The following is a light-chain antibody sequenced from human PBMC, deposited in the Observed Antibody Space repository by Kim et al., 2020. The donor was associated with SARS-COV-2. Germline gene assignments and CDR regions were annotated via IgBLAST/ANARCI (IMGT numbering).Light chain of an antibody. CDR1: SSDVGAYDF. V-gene: IGLV2-14*03. Sequence: QSALTQPASVSGSPGQSITISCTGTSSDVGAYDFVSWYQQHPGTAPKLIIYDVSHRPSGGSNRFSGSKSGNTASLTISGLQAEDEADYYCASCSTTTNVLFGGGTKLTVL. CDR2: DVS. CDR3: ASCSTTTNVL. J-gene: IGLJ2*01.